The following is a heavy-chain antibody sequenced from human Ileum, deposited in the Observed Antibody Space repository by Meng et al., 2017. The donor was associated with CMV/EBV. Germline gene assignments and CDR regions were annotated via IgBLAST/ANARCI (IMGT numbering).Heavy chain of an antibody. CDR1: GFDFSNTG. D-gene: IGHD2-21*01. J-gene: IGHJ6*02. CDR3: AKGSYF. CDR2: IRYDGTEI. V-gene: IGHV3-30*02. Sequence: GESLKISCATSGFDFSNTGMHWARQAPGKGLVWVAFIRYDGTEIKYAESVKGRFTISRDNSKRTLFLQMNSLRVEDSAVYYCAKGSYFWGQGTTVTVSS.